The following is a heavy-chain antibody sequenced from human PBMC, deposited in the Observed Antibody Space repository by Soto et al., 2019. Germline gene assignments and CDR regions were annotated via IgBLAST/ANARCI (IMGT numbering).Heavy chain of an antibody. V-gene: IGHV3-53*01. D-gene: IGHD2-15*01. J-gene: IGHJ4*02. CDR1: GFTVSSSY. Sequence: GGSLRLSCAASGFTVSSSYMNWVRQAPGKGLEWVAVIYSGGSTYYAESVKGRFTISRDTSKNTLYLQMNSLGAEDTAVYYCARGKGSSVFFDYWGQGTLVTVSS. CDR2: IYSGGST. CDR3: ARGKGSSVFFDY.